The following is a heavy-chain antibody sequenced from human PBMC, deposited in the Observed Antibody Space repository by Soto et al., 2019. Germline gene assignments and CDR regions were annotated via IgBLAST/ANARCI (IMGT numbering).Heavy chain of an antibody. J-gene: IGHJ3*02. CDR2: IYYSGST. CDR1: GGSISSGGYY. V-gene: IGHV4-31*03. Sequence: QVRLQESGPGLVKPSQTLSLTCTVSGGSISSGGYYWSWIRQDPGKGLEWIGYIYYSGSTYYNPSHKSRVIISIETSKNQYPLKLSSVTAADTAVYYCARVGFYDRSGYNAFVIWGQGTMVTVSS. D-gene: IGHD3-22*01. CDR3: ARVGFYDRSGYNAFVI.